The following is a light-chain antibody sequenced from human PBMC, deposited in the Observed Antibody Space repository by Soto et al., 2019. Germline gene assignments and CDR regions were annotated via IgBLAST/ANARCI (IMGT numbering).Light chain of an antibody. CDR2: EGS. CDR1: SSDVGSYNL. CDR3: CPYEVSSTPGV. J-gene: IGLJ2*01. V-gene: IGLV2-23*01. Sequence: QSALTQPASVSGSPGQSITISCTGTSSDVGSYNLVSWYQQHPGKAPKLMIYEGSKRPSGVSNRFSGSKSGNTASLTISGLRGGEEADYYCCPYEVSSTPGVFGGGTKVTFL.